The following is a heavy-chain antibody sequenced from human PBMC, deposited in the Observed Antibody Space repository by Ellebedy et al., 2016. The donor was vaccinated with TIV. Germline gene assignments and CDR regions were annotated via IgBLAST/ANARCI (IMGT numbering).Heavy chain of an antibody. V-gene: IGHV3-23*01. Sequence: GGSLRLXXAASGFTFSSYAMSWVRQAPGKGLEWVSAISGSGGSTYYADSVKGRFTISRDNSKNTLYLQMNSLRAEDTAVYYCAKTQDPWLVRYLDYWGQGTLVTVSS. CDR3: AKTQDPWLVRYLDY. CDR1: GFTFSSYA. J-gene: IGHJ4*02. CDR2: ISGSGGST. D-gene: IGHD6-19*01.